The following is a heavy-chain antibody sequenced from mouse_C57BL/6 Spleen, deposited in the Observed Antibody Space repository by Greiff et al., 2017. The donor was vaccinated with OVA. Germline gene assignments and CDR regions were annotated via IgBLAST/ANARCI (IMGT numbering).Heavy chain of an antibody. CDR3: TTISNYDY. V-gene: IGHV14-4*01. Sequence: EVKLMESGAELVRPGASVKLSCTASGFNIKDDYMHWVKQRPEQGLEWIGWIDPENGDPEYASKFQGKATITADTSSNTAYLQLSSLTSEDTAVYYCTTISNYDYWGQGTTLTVSS. J-gene: IGHJ2*01. CDR2: IDPENGDP. D-gene: IGHD2-5*01. CDR1: GFNIKDDY.